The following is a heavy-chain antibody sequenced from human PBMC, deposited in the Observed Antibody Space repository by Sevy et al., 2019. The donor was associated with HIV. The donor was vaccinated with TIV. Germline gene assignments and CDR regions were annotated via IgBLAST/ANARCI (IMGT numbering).Heavy chain of an antibody. CDR3: ARNKGSSWPNYFDY. CDR2: ISAETDYI. CDR1: GFMFSAYS. D-gene: IGHD6-13*01. J-gene: IGHJ4*02. V-gene: IGHV3-21*01. Sequence: GGSLRLTCAASGFMFSAYSMNWVRQAPGKGLEWVASISAETDYIYYGDSLKGRFTISRDNAKNSLYLQIHSLRAEDTAVYYCARNKGSSWPNYFDYWVQGTLVTVSS.